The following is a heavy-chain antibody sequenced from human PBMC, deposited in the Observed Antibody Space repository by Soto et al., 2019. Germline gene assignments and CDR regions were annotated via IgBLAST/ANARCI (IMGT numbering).Heavy chain of an antibody. Sequence: VASVKVSCKASGYTFTNYGITWVRQAPGQGLEWMGWISNYNGKTNYAQILQGRVTMTTDTSTRTAYMEMTSLRSDDTATYYCARLQNYDILTGSSHSIDVWGQGTTVTVSS. V-gene: IGHV1-18*01. J-gene: IGHJ6*02. D-gene: IGHD3-9*01. CDR1: GYTFTNYG. CDR3: ARLQNYDILTGSSHSIDV. CDR2: ISNYNGKT.